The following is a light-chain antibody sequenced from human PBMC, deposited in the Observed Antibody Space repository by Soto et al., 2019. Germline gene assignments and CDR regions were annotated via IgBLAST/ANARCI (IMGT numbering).Light chain of an antibody. CDR2: AAS. CDR1: QGISSF. J-gene: IGKJ2*01. V-gene: IGKV1-9*01. CDR3: QQFDHFPRT. Sequence: DIQLTQSPSFLSASVGDRVTITCRASQGISSFLAWYQRKPGKAPDLLIYAASSLQTGVPSRFSGSGSGTEFTLTISSLQPEDYATYYCQQFDHFPRTFGQGTKLDIK.